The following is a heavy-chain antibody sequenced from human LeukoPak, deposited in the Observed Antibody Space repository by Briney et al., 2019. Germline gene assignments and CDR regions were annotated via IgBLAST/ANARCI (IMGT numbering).Heavy chain of an antibody. CDR2: LNPSSGST. V-gene: IGHV1-46*01. J-gene: IGHJ5*02. D-gene: IGHD5-24*01. CDR1: GYTFTNYY. CDR3: ARDEATGWFDP. Sequence: ASVKVSCKASGYTFTNYYMHWVRQAPGQGLEWMGILNPSSGSTAYAQRFQGRVTMTRDTSTSTVYMELSSLRSEDTAVYYCARDEATGWFDPWGQGTLVIVFS.